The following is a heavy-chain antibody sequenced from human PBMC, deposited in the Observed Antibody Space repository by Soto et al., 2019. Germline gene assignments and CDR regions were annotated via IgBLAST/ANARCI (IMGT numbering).Heavy chain of an antibody. CDR3: ARGSXCGGDCYSGYYYYYGMDV. CDR2: MYYSGST. CDR1: GGSVSSGRNY. V-gene: IGHV4-61*01. D-gene: IGHD2-21*02. J-gene: IGHJ6*02. Sequence: SETLSLTCTVSGGSVSSGRNYWNWIRQPPGKGLEWIGYMYYSGSTNYNPSLKSRVTISVDTSKNQFSLKLTSVTAADTAVYYCARGSXCGGDCYSGYYYYYGMDVWGQGTTVTAP.